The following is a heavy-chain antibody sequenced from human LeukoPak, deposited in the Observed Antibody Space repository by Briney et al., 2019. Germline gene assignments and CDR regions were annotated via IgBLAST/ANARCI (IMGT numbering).Heavy chain of an antibody. D-gene: IGHD6-19*01. V-gene: IGHV3-53*01. CDR1: GFTVSSNY. J-gene: IGHJ4*02. CDR2: IYSGGTT. CDR3: ARRRSSGWYFDL. Sequence: GGSLRLSCAASGFTVSSNYMSWVRQAPGKGLEWVSVIYSGGTTYFADSVKGRFTISRDNSKNTLDLQMNSLRAEDTAVYYCARRRSSGWYFDLWGQGTLITVSS.